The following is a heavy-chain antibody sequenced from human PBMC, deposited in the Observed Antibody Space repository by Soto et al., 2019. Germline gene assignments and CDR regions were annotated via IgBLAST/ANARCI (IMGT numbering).Heavy chain of an antibody. CDR2: IYHSGST. CDR1: GGSISSSNW. Sequence: PSETLSLTCAVSGGSISSSNWWSWVRQPPGKGLEWIGEIYHSGSTNYNPSRKSRVTISVDKSKNQFSLKLSSVTAADTAVYYCARLSVGASWFDPWGQGTLVTVSS. CDR3: ARLSVGASWFDP. V-gene: IGHV4-4*02. D-gene: IGHD1-26*01. J-gene: IGHJ5*02.